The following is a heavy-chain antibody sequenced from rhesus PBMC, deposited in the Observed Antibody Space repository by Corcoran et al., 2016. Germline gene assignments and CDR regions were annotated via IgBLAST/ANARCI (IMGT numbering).Heavy chain of an antibody. CDR3: ARTKTGYSGSFHFDY. Sequence: QLQLQESGPGLVKPSETLSVTCAVSGGSISSSYWSWIRQAPGKGLEWIVYIYGSGSSTNYNPSLERRVTLSVDTSKNRLSLRLSSVTAADTAVYYCARTKTGYSGSFHFDYWGQGVLVTVSS. J-gene: IGHJ4*01. CDR1: GGSISSSY. CDR2: IYGSGSST. D-gene: IGHD6-25*01. V-gene: IGHV4-169*01.